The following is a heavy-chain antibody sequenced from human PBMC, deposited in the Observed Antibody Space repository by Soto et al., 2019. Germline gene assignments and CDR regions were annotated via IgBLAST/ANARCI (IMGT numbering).Heavy chain of an antibody. CDR2: IWYDGSNK. D-gene: IGHD3-10*01. J-gene: IGHJ4*02. V-gene: IGHV3-33*01. CDR1: GFTFSSYG. CDR3: AGHMVRGVYYFDY. Sequence: QVQLVESGGGVVQPGRSLRLSCAASGFTFSSYGMHWVRQAPGKGLEWVAVIWYDGSNKYYADSVKGRFTISRDNSKNTLYLQMNSLRAEDTAVYYCAGHMVRGVYYFDYWGQGTLVTVSS.